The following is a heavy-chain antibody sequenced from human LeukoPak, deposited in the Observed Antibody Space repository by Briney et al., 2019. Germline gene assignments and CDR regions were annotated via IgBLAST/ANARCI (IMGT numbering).Heavy chain of an antibody. J-gene: IGHJ3*01. V-gene: IGHV3-23*01. CDR3: AKARIASAGTGAFDV. CDR2: FGATVGSA. CDR1: GFTVSSYG. D-gene: IGHD6-13*01. Sequence: GGSLRLSCAASGFTVSSYGMTWVRQAPGKGLEWVSAFGATVGSAQYAESVKGRFTISRDNSKNSLYLQMNSLRDEDTAVYYCAKARIASAGTGAFDVWGQGTMVTVSS.